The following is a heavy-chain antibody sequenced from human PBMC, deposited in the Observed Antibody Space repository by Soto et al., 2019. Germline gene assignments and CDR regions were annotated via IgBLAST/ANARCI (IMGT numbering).Heavy chain of an antibody. CDR1: GFSLSTSGMC. CDR3: ARTGGDCSVRTENWFDP. Sequence: SGPTLVNPTQTLTLTCTFSGFSLSTSGMCVSWIRQPPGKALEWLARIDWDDDKYYSTSLKTRLTISKDTSKNQVVLTMTNMDPVDTATYYCARTGGDCSVRTENWFDPWGQGTLVTVSS. V-gene: IGHV2-70*11. D-gene: IGHD2-21*02. J-gene: IGHJ5*02. CDR2: IDWDDDK.